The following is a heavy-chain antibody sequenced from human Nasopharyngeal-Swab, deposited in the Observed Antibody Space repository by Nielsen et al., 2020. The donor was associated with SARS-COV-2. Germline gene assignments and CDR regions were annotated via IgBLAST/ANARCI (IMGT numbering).Heavy chain of an antibody. V-gene: IGHV3-21*01. CDR1: GFTFTTSS. CDR3: VRDEDVVGTTFWY. CDR2: ISTTSNYI. D-gene: IGHD1-1*01. J-gene: IGHJ4*02. Sequence: LKISCEASGFTFTTSSMNWVRQAPGKGLEWVSSISTTSNYISYGDSVKGRFTISRDNAKNSLYLQMNSLRAEDTAVYYCVRDEDVVGTTFWYWGQGTLVTVSS.